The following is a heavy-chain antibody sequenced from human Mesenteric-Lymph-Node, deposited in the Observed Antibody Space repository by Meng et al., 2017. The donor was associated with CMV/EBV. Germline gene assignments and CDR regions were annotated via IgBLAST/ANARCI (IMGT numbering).Heavy chain of an antibody. V-gene: IGHV1-2*02. J-gene: IGHJ6*02. CDR3: ASDYDILTGYSDHYYGMDV. D-gene: IGHD3-9*01. Sequence: ASVKVSCKASGYTFTGYYMHWVRQAPGQGLEWMGWINPNSGGTNYAQKFQGRVTMTRDTSTSTAYMELSRLRSDDTAVYYCASDYDILTGYSDHYYGMDVWGQGTTVTVSS. CDR2: INPNSGGT. CDR1: GYTFTGYY.